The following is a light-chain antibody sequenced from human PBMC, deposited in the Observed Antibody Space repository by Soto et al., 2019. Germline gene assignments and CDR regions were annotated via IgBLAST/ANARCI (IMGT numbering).Light chain of an antibody. CDR1: QSVSDNN. CDR3: QQYGASPIT. J-gene: IGKJ3*01. V-gene: IGKV3-20*01. Sequence: EIVLTQSPGTLSLSPGERAFLSCRASQSVSDNNLAWYQQKPGQAPRLLMYGAFFRVTGVPDRFSGSASGVDFTLTISRLEPEDFAVYVCQQYGASPITFGPGTKVDT. CDR2: GAF.